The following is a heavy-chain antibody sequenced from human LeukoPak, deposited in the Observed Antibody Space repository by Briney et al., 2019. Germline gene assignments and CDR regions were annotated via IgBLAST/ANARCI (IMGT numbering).Heavy chain of an antibody. CDR1: GYTFTGYY. CDR3: ARHIGLDGVVPYALDF. D-gene: IGHD3-3*01. V-gene: IGHV1-2*02. J-gene: IGHJ3*01. CDR2: INVKNGDT. Sequence: EASVKVSCKASGYTFTGYYMNWVRQAPGPGLEWMGWINVKNGDTNYAQKFQGRVTMTRDTSISTAYMELSRLRSDDTAVYYCARHIGLDGVVPYALDFWGQGTMVTVSS.